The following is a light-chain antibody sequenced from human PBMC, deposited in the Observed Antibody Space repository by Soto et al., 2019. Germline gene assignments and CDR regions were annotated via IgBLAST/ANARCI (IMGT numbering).Light chain of an antibody. CDR2: EVS. CDR3: SSYAGSNIVV. V-gene: IGLV2-8*01. CDR1: SSDVGGYNY. Sequence: QSALTQPPSASGSPGQSVTISCTGTSSDVGGYNYVSWYQQHPGKAPKLMIYEVSKRPSGVPDRFSGSKSGNTASLTVSGLKDEDEADYYCSSYAGSNIVVFGGGTKLTVL. J-gene: IGLJ2*01.